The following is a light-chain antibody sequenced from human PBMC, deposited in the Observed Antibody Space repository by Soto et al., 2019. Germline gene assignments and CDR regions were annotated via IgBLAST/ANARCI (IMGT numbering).Light chain of an antibody. V-gene: IGKV1-33*01. J-gene: IGKJ2*01. CDR2: DAS. CDR3: QQYVSLPYT. Sequence: IQMTQSPSSLSASVGDRVTITCQASQDISNYLSWYQHKPGKAPKLLIYDASNLETGVPSSFSGSGSGTDFTFTISSLQAEDIATYYCQQYVSLPYTFGQGTKLEIK. CDR1: QDISNY.